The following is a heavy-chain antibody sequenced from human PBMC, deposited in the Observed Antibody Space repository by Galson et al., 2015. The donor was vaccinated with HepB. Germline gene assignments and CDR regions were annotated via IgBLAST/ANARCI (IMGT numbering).Heavy chain of an antibody. D-gene: IGHD6-19*01. CDR2: TSYDESNN. J-gene: IGHJ4*02. Sequence: SLRLSCAASGFIFSSHAMYWVRQAPGKGLEWVAVTSYDESNNNYADSVKGRFTISRDNSKNTLYLQMNSLRVEDTAVYYCARDQGWHPIGYFAYWGQGTLVTVSS. CDR3: ARDQGWHPIGYFAY. V-gene: IGHV3-30*04. CDR1: GFIFSSHA.